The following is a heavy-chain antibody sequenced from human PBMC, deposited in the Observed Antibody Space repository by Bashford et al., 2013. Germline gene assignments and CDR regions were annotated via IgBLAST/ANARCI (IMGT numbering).Heavy chain of an antibody. V-gene: IGHV3-64*02. CDR3: ADDYSKTNHLDY. D-gene: IGHD4-11*01. J-gene: IGHJ4*02. Sequence: VRQAPGMGLEYVSAISSTGVNTYYVDSVKGRFTISRDNSKNTLFLQMSSLRAEDTAVYYCADDYSKTNHLDYWGQGTLVTVSS. CDR2: ISSTGVNT.